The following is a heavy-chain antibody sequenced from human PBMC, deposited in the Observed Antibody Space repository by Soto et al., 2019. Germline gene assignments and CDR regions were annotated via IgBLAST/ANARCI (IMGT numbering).Heavy chain of an antibody. V-gene: IGHV3-30*18. CDR3: AKGVRLHCGGDCYPSYFDY. J-gene: IGHJ4*02. Sequence: QVQLVESGGGVVQPGRSLRLSCAASGFTFSSYGMHWVRQAPGKGLEWVAVISYDGSNKYYADSVKGRFTISRDNSKNRLYLQMNSLRAEDTAVYYCAKGVRLHCGGDCYPSYFDYWGQGTLVTVSS. D-gene: IGHD2-21*02. CDR1: GFTFSSYG. CDR2: ISYDGSNK.